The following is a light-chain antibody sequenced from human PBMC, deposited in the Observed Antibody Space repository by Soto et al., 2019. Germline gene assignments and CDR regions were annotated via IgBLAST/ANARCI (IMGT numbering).Light chain of an antibody. V-gene: IGLV2-14*01. Sequence: QSVLTQPASVSGSPGQSITISCTGTSSDVAFYNHVSWYQQHPGKAPKLLIYEVNNRPSGVSHRFSGSKSGNTASLTISVLQAEDEADYYCSSFASTPTYGFGTGTKLTVL. J-gene: IGLJ1*01. CDR2: EVN. CDR3: SSFASTPTYG. CDR1: SSDVAFYNH.